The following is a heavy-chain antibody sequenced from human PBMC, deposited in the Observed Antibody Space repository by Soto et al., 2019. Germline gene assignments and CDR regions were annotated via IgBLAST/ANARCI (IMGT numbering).Heavy chain of an antibody. CDR2: INPNSGGT. CDR1: GYTFTGYY. D-gene: IGHD5-12*01. Sequence: ASVKVSCKASGYTFTGYYMHWVRQAPGQGLEWMGWINPNSGGTNYAQKFQGWVTMTRDTSISTAYMELSRLRSDDTAVYYCARGWGPPVATDLDYYYYYMAVWGKGTTVTVSS. V-gene: IGHV1-2*04. CDR3: ARGWGPPVATDLDYYYYYMAV. J-gene: IGHJ6*03.